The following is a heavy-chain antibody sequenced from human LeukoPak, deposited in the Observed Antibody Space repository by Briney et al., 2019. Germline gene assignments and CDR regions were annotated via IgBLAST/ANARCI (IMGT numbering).Heavy chain of an antibody. CDR3: ARDLRWLQFDY. CDR1: GFSFDRYW. CDR2: IKEDGSAK. D-gene: IGHD5-24*01. V-gene: IGHV3-7*05. J-gene: IGHJ4*02. Sequence: GGSLRLSCAGSGFSFDRYWMSWVRQAPGKGLEWVANIKEDGSAKYYVDSVKGRFTISRDNAKNSLYLQMNSLRAEDTAVYYCARDLRWLQFDYWGLGTLVTVSS.